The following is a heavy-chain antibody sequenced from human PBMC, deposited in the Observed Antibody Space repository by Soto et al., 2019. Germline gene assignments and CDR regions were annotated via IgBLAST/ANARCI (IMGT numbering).Heavy chain of an antibody. J-gene: IGHJ6*02. V-gene: IGHV5-10-1*01. D-gene: IGHD6-13*01. Sequence: GESLKISCKGSGYSFTSYWISWVRQMPGKGLEWMGRIDPSDSYTNYSPSFQGHVTISADKSISTAYLQWSSLKASDTAMYYCARSHIAAAGKVIYYYYGMDVWGQGTTVTVS. CDR3: ARSHIAAAGKVIYYYYGMDV. CDR2: IDPSDSYT. CDR1: GYSFTSYW.